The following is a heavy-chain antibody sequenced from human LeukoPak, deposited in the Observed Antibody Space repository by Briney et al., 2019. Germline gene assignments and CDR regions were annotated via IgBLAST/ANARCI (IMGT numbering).Heavy chain of an antibody. D-gene: IGHD3-22*01. J-gene: IGHJ5*02. CDR3: ARETEDSSGYYGNWFDP. V-gene: IGHV1-18*01. Sequence: ASVKVSCKASGYTFTSYGISWVRQAPGQGLEWMGWISAYNGNTNYAQKLQGRVTVTTDTSTSTAYMELRSLRSDDTAVYYCARETEDSSGYYGNWFDPWGQGTLVTVSS. CDR1: GYTFTSYG. CDR2: ISAYNGNT.